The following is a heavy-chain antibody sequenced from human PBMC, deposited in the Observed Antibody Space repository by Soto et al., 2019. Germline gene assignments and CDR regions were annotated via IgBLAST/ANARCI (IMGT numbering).Heavy chain of an antibody. Sequence: PGESLKISCEGSGYPFSYFWIAWVRQMPDKGLEWMGRIDPRDSYTNYSPSFQGHVTISIDKSINTAYLQWSSLKASDTAIYYCVRQYMVAARNSPYYLDLWGQGILVTVPS. V-gene: IGHV5-10-1*01. J-gene: IGHJ4*02. CDR1: GYPFSYFW. D-gene: IGHD2-15*01. CDR3: VRQYMVAARNSPYYLDL. CDR2: IDPRDSYT.